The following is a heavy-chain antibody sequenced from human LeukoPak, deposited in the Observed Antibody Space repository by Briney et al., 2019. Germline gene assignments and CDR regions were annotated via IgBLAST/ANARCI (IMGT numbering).Heavy chain of an antibody. D-gene: IGHD5-18*01. CDR1: GFTFSNYW. Sequence: GGSLRLSCAASGFTFSNYWMSWVRQAPGKALEWVASIDQYGRAKYYVDSVRGRFTFSRDNTKNSLHLQMNSLRAEDTAVYYCTRADSYGSILDYWGQGTRVIDSS. V-gene: IGHV3-7*04. J-gene: IGHJ4*02. CDR3: TRADSYGSILDY. CDR2: IDQYGRAK.